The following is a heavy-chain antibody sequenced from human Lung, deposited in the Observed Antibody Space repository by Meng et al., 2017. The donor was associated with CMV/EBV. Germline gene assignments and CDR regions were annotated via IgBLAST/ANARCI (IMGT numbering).Heavy chain of an antibody. Sequence: LXCDISGGSVSNNRSAWTWIRQSPSRGLEWQGRTYYRSKWYTYLEVSVKSRITINTDTSKNQFSLQLYSVTPEDTAMYFSTRAYYYASRGYSHYFDYXGQGXLVTVSS. CDR1: GGSVSNNRSA. CDR2: TYYRSKWYT. J-gene: IGHJ4*02. V-gene: IGHV6-1*01. CDR3: TRAYYYASRGYSHYFDY. D-gene: IGHD3-22*01.